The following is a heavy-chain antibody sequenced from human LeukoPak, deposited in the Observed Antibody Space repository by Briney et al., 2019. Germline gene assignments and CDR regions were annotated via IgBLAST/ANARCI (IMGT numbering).Heavy chain of an antibody. J-gene: IGHJ4*02. CDR3: ARDQLAYSGYDTLFDY. V-gene: IGHV3-30*04. CDR1: GFTFNSYA. D-gene: IGHD5-12*01. Sequence: GGSLRLSCAASGFTFNSYAIHWVRQAPGKGLEWVAVISYDGSNKYYAESVKGRITISSDNSKNTLYLQLNSLRPDDTAVYYCARDQLAYSGYDTLFDYWGQGTLVTVSS. CDR2: ISYDGSNK.